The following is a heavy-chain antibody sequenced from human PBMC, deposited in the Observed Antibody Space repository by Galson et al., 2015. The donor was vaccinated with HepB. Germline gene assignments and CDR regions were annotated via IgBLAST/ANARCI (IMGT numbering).Heavy chain of an antibody. D-gene: IGHD6-13*01. CDR2: ISAYNGNT. CDR3: ARDRGSYSSSWYFDY. V-gene: IGHV1-18*04. Sequence: SVKVSCKASGYTFTSYGISWVRQAPGQGLEWMGWISAYNGNTNYAQKLQGRVTMTTDTSTSTAYMELRSLRSDDTAVYYCARDRGSYSSSWYFDYWGQGTLVTVSS. CDR1: GYTFTSYG. J-gene: IGHJ4*02.